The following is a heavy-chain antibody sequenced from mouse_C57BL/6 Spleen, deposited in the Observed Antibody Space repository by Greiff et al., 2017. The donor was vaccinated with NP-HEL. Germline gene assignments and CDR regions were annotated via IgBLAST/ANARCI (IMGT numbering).Heavy chain of an antibody. CDR2: IDPNSGST. J-gene: IGHJ2*01. CDR1: GYTFTSYW. Sequence: VQLQQPGAELVKPGASVKLSCKASGYTFTSYWMHWVKQRPGRGLEWIGRIDPNSGSTNYNEKFKSKATLTVDTSSSTAYMQLSSLTSEDSAVYYCARDYYSNLYYFDYWGQGTTLTVSS. D-gene: IGHD2-5*01. CDR3: ARDYYSNLYYFDY. V-gene: IGHV1-62-3*01.